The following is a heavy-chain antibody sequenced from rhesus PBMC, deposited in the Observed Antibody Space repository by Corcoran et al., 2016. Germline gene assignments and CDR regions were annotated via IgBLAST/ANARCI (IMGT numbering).Heavy chain of an antibody. Sequence: LLLEVAAQVQWKPSLTVSVACAVPAGYISSRSWSWPGSPTGKGRVSIGYIHGGSSRTKVNASSKTGVTLAVDRPKNQLTWKLSSVTAVDTYVYYGGRGGGSNFWTGYQGGYFDYWGQGVLVTVSS. CDR2: IHGGSSRT. J-gene: IGHJ4*01. CDR1: AGYISSRS. D-gene: IGHD3-3*01. CDR3: GRGGGSNFWTGYQGGYFDY. V-gene: IGHV4-169*01.